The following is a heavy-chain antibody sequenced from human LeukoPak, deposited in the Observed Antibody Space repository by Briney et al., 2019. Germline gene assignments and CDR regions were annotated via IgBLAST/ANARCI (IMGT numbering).Heavy chain of an antibody. CDR1: GGSFSGYY. V-gene: IGHV4-34*01. CDR3: ARRPQHAAMVRAPRAWFDP. CDR2: INHSGST. D-gene: IGHD5-18*01. J-gene: IGHJ5*02. Sequence: SETLSLTCAVYGGSFSGYYWSWIRQPPGKGLEWIGEINHSGSTNYNPSLKSRVTISVDTSENQFSLKLSSVTAADTAVYYCARRPQHAAMVRAPRAWFDPWGQGTLVTVSS.